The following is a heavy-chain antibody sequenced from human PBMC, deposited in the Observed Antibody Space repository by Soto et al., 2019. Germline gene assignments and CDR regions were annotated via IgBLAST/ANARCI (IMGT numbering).Heavy chain of an antibody. Sequence: GGSLRLSCAASGFTFSGSAMHWVRQASGKGLEWVGRIRSKANSYATAYAASVKGRFTISRDDSKNTAYLQMNSLKTEDTAVYYCTRHFEYSSSFDYWGQGTLVTVSS. CDR1: GFTFSGSA. CDR3: TRHFEYSSSFDY. CDR2: IRSKANSYAT. J-gene: IGHJ4*02. D-gene: IGHD6-6*01. V-gene: IGHV3-73*01.